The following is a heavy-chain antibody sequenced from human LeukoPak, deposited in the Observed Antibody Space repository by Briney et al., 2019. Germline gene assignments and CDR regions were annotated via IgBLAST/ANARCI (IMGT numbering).Heavy chain of an antibody. V-gene: IGHV3-48*03. Sequence: PGGSLRLSCAASGFSFSSYEMNWVRQAPGEGLEWISYISSSISITSYADSVEGRFTISRDNAKNSLYLQLNRLRDEDTAVYYCARLGATNWAYYFDYWGQGTLVTVSS. D-gene: IGHD7-27*01. CDR2: ISSSISIT. J-gene: IGHJ4*02. CDR3: ARLGATNWAYYFDY. CDR1: GFSFSSYE.